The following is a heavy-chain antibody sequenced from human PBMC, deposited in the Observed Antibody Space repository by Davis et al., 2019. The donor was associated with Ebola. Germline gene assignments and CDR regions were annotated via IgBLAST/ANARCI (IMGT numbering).Heavy chain of an antibody. D-gene: IGHD6-13*01. J-gene: IGHJ4*02. CDR3: ARTYSSIWHSFGY. CDR2: IYYSGST. CDR1: GGSVSSGSYY. V-gene: IGHV4-61*01. Sequence: MPSETLSLTCTVSGGSVSSGSYYWSWIRQPPGKGLEWIGYIYYSGSTNYNPSLKSRVTISVDTSKNQFSLRLTSVTAADTAVYYCARTYSSIWHSFGYWGQGTLVTVSS.